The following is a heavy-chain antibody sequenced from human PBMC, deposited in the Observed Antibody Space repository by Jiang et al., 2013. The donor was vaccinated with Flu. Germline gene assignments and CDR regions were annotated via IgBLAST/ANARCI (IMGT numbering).Heavy chain of an antibody. V-gene: IGHV1-46*01. Sequence: TSYAQKFQGRVTMTRDTSTSTVYMELSSLRSEDTAVYYCARAAPNAFDIWGQGTMVTVSS. J-gene: IGHJ3*02. CDR2: T. CDR3: ARAAPNAFDI.